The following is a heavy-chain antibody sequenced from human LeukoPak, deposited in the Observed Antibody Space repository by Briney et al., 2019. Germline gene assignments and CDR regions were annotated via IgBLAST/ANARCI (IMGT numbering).Heavy chain of an antibody. J-gene: IGHJ4*02. Sequence: SETLSLTCTVSGGSISSYYWSWIRQPPGKGLEWIGYIYYSGGTNYNPSLKSRVTISVDTSKNQFSLKLSSVTAADTAVYYCARVADSSSWYIDYWGQGTLVTVSS. V-gene: IGHV4-59*01. CDR2: IYYSGGT. D-gene: IGHD6-13*01. CDR1: GGSISSYY. CDR3: ARVADSSSWYIDY.